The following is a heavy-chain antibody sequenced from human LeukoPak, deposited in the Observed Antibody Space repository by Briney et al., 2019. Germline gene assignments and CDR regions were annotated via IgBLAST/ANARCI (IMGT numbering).Heavy chain of an antibody. CDR1: GGTFSSYA. Sequence: ASVKVSCKASGGTFSSYAISWVRQAPGQGLEWMGGTIPIFGTANYAQKFQGRVTITADESTSTAYMELSSLRSEDTAVYYCARDSLDYCSGGSCYWDWFDPWGQGTLVTVSS. D-gene: IGHD2-15*01. CDR3: ARDSLDYCSGGSCYWDWFDP. J-gene: IGHJ5*02. CDR2: TIPIFGTA. V-gene: IGHV1-69*13.